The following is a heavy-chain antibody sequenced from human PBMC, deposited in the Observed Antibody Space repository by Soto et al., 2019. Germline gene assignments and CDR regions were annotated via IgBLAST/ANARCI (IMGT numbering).Heavy chain of an antibody. CDR2: ISGSGGST. CDR1: GFTFSSYA. CDR3: ASRGGFWSGSKNFDY. J-gene: IGHJ4*02. V-gene: IGHV3-23*01. D-gene: IGHD3-3*01. Sequence: GGSLRLSCAASGFTFSSYAMSWVRQAPGKGLEWVSAISGSGGSTYYADSVKGRFTISRDNSKNTLYLQMNSLRAEDTAVYYCASRGGFWSGSKNFDYWGQGTLVTVSS.